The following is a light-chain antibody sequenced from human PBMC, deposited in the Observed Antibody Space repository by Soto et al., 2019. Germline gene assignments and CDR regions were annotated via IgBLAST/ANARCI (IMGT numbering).Light chain of an antibody. CDR1: QSVTSN. V-gene: IGKV3-15*01. J-gene: IGKJ1*01. Sequence: EIVMTQSPVTLSVSPGERATLSCRASQSVTSNLAWYQQKPGQASMLLIYGASTRATGIPARFSGSGSGTEFTLTISNLQSEDFAIYYCQKFNDWPRTFGQGTKVEIK. CDR3: QKFNDWPRT. CDR2: GAS.